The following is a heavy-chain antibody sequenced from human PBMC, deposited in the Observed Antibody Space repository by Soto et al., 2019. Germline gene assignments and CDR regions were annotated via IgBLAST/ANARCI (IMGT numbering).Heavy chain of an antibody. Sequence: GGSLRLSCAASGFIFKMYWMHWVRQSPGKGLVWISRIYNDGTYSDSADSVRGRFTISRDNVNDTLYLQMNNLRAEDSGLYYCTIWPRPISSGTGDYRGQGPQVTVSS. CDR3: TIWPRPISSGTGDY. D-gene: IGHD3-10*01. CDR2: IYNDGTYS. V-gene: IGHV3-74*01. J-gene: IGHJ4*02. CDR1: GFIFKMYW.